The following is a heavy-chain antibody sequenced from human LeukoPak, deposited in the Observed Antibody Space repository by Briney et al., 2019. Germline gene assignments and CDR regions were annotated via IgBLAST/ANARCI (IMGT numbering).Heavy chain of an antibody. V-gene: IGHV3-23*01. CDR1: GFTFNNYA. CDR3: ARDARGGYTYGGLDQ. CDR2: ISDHGGYT. J-gene: IGHJ4*02. D-gene: IGHD5-18*01. Sequence: GGSLRLSCAASGFTFNNYAMNWVRQAPGKGLEWVSAISDHGGYTYYADSVKGRFTISRDNSKNTLFLQMNSLRAEDTAVYYCARDARGGYTYGGLDQWGQGTLVTVSS.